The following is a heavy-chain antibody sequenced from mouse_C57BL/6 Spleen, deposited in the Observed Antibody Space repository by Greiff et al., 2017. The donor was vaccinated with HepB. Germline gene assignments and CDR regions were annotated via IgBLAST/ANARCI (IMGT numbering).Heavy chain of an antibody. V-gene: IGHV14-4*01. J-gene: IGHJ3*01. CDR3: TLTGRFAY. CDR2: IDPENGDT. CDR1: GFNIKDDY. Sequence: EVQVVESGAELVRPGASVKLSCTASGFNIKDDYMHWVKQRPEHGLEWIGWIDPENGDTEYASKFQGKATITADTSSNTAYLQLSSLTSEDTAVYYCTLTGRFAYWGQGTLVTVSA. D-gene: IGHD4-1*01.